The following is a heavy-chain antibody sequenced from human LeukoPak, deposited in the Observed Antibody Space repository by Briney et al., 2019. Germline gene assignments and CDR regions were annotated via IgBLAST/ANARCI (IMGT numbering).Heavy chain of an antibody. J-gene: IGHJ5*02. V-gene: IGHV1-24*01. D-gene: IGHD3-10*01. CDR2: FDPEDGET. CDR3: DKRGGSVRYYENWFDP. Sequence: ASVKVSCKVSGSSRTDLAMYWGRLAPGKGLEWMGGFDPEDGETIYAQKFQGRVTMTEDTSTDTAYMELSSLRSEDTAVNYCDKRGGSVRYYENWFDPWGQGTLVTVSS. CDR1: GSSRTDLA.